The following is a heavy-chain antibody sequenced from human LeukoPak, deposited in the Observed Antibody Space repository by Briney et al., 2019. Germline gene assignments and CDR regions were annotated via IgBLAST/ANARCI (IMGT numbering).Heavy chain of an antibody. CDR3: ARGKVGATPFYYMDV. D-gene: IGHD1-26*01. CDR1: ADSFSGYY. V-gene: IGHV4-34*01. Sequence: SETLSLTCAVYADSFSGYYWSWIRQRPGGGLEGVGGITHSGSSNYNPSLNSRVTMSVDTSKNQFSLKLSSVTAADTAVYYCARGKVGATPFYYMDVWGKGTKFTVSS. CDR2: ITHSGSS. J-gene: IGHJ6*03.